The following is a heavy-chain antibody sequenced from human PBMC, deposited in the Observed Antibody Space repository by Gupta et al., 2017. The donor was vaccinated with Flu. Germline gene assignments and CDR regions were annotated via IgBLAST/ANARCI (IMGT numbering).Heavy chain of an antibody. J-gene: IGHJ4*02. CDR1: GSTFTSSW. V-gene: IGHV3-7*01. D-gene: IGHD5-12*01. CDR2: INQDGSVK. CDR3: ARDWAYIAPDY. Sequence: EVQLVESGGGVVQPGGSLRLSCAASGSTFTSSWMTWVRQAPGKGLEWLANINQDGSVKNCVDSVKGRFTISRDNAKNSLYLHMNSLRAEDTAVYVCARDWAYIAPDYWGQGTLVTVSS.